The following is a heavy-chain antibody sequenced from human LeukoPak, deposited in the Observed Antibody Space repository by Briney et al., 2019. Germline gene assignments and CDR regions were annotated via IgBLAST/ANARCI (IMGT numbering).Heavy chain of an antibody. CDR2: IYYSGST. CDR1: GGSISSGGYY. Sequence: SQTLSLTCTVSGGSISSGGYYWSWIRQHPGKGLEWIGYIYYSGSTYYNPSLKSRVTISVDTSKNQFSPKLSSVTAADTAVYYCARGQQLVVFDPWGQGTLVTVSS. J-gene: IGHJ5*02. D-gene: IGHD6-13*01. CDR3: ARGQQLVVFDP. V-gene: IGHV4-31*03.